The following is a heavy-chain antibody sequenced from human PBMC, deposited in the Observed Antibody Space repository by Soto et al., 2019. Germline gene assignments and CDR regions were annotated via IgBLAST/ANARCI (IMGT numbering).Heavy chain of an antibody. CDR3: AKGGRQWLVTSDFNY. CDR2: VSHDGRNT. Sequence: VQLVESGGGVVQPGRSLRLSCAASGFTFSDYAMHWVRQAPGKGLEWVAVVSHDGRNTHYADSVKGRFTISRDSSKNTVALATTSLRAEDTAVYYCAKGGRQWLVTSDFNYWGQGALVTVSS. CDR1: GFTFSDYA. V-gene: IGHV3-30*18. J-gene: IGHJ4*02. D-gene: IGHD6-19*01.